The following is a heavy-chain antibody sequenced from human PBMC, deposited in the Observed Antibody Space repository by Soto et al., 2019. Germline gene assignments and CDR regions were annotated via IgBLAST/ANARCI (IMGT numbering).Heavy chain of an antibody. D-gene: IGHD3-22*01. CDR2: ISPNSGDT. Sequence: QVQLVQSGAEVKKPGASVKVSCEASGYTFTDYYIHWVRQAPGQGLEWMGWISPNSGDTSYAQKFQGRVTMTRDTSIGTAYLELSRLTSHDTAVYYCARPPDDGSGYPLGYWGQGTLVTVSS. CDR1: GYTFTDYY. V-gene: IGHV1-2*02. J-gene: IGHJ4*02. CDR3: ARPPDDGSGYPLGY.